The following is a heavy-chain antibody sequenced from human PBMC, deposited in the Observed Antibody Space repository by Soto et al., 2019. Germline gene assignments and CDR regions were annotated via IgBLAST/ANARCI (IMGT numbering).Heavy chain of an antibody. D-gene: IGHD3-10*01. CDR3: ARGHYYYALDV. CDR2: VSHSGSP. CDR1: GGSVISGVFS. J-gene: IGHJ3*01. Sequence: SETRSLPCAVSGGSVISGVFSWNWIRQSPGQGLEWIGYVSHSGSPYYTASLRSRVTISLDKSTNQISLNLTSVTPADTAVYFCARGHYYYALDVWGQGTMVTVSS. V-gene: IGHV4-30-2*06.